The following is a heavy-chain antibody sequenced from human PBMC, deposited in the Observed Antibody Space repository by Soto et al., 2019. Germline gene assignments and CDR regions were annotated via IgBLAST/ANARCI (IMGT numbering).Heavy chain of an antibody. V-gene: IGHV3-23*01. CDR1: GFSFSDYS. J-gene: IGHJ4*02. D-gene: IGHD2-15*01. CDR3: AKRATTVPTPGNYFDC. Sequence: VQLLESGGGFVQPGGSLRLSCAASGFSFSDYSMTWVRQAPGRGLEWVSTLTPAGTTFYADSVKGRFTISRDNYRNTLSLQMYNLRAEDTARYYCAKRATTVPTPGNYFDCWGQGTLVTVSS. CDR2: LTPAGTT.